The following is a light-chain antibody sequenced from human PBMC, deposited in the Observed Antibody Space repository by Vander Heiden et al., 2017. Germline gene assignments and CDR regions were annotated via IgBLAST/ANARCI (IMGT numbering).Light chain of an antibody. CDR1: GSGVGTYNL. J-gene: IGLJ2*01. CDR3: CSYAGSNTVI. V-gene: IGLV2-23*01. Sequence: QSALTQPAFVSGSPGQSITITSTGTGSGVGTYNLVSWYQQHPGKAPKLMIYEGSKRPSGVSNRFSGSKSGNTASLTISGLQAEDEADYYCCSYAGSNTVIFGGGTKRTVL. CDR2: EGS.